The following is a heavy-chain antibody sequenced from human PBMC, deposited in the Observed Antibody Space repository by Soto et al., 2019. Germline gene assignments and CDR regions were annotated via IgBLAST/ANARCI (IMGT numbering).Heavy chain of an antibody. CDR2: INAGNGNT. V-gene: IGHV1-3*01. CDR3: TTDLPWSYGALGY. CDR1: GYTFTSYA. Sequence: ASVKVSCKASGYTFTSYAMHWVRQAPGQRLEWMGWINAGNGNTKYSQKFQGRVTITRDTSASTAYMELNSLGIEDTAVYWCTTDLPWSYGALGYWGQGTLVTVSS. D-gene: IGHD1-26*01. J-gene: IGHJ4*02.